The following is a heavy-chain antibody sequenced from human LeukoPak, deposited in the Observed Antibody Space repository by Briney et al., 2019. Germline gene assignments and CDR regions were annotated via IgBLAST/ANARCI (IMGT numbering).Heavy chain of an antibody. V-gene: IGHV1-2*02. CDR2: INPNSGGT. D-gene: IGHD3-22*01. Sequence: ASVKVSCKASGYTFTGYYMHWVRQAPGQGLEWMGWINPNSGGTNYAQKFQGRVTTTRDTSISTAYMELSRLRSDDTAVYYCARNYYDSSSDAFDIWGQGTMVTVSS. CDR3: ARNYYDSSSDAFDI. J-gene: IGHJ3*02. CDR1: GYTFTGYY.